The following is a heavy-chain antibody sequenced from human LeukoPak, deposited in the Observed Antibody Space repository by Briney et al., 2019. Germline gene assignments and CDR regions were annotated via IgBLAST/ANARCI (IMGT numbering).Heavy chain of an antibody. V-gene: IGHV3-30-3*01. CDR3: AKDDYGDYVPTFYY. CDR2: ISYDGSNK. CDR1: GFTFSSYA. Sequence: GRSLRLSCAASGFTFSSYAMHWVRQAPGKGLEWVAVISYDGSNKYYADSVKGRFTISRDNSKNTLYLQMNSLRAEDTAVYYCAKDDYGDYVPTFYYWGQGTLVTVSS. D-gene: IGHD4-17*01. J-gene: IGHJ4*02.